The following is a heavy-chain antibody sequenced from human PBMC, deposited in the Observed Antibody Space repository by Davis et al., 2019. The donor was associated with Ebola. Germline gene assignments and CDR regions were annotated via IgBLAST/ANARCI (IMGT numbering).Heavy chain of an antibody. CDR3: ARGHNYAHEY. D-gene: IGHD4-11*01. J-gene: IGHJ4*02. Sequence: SVPVSCQASGYTFTDYNIHWMRQAPGQGLEWLGRVILKSGATNYAQKFQGRVTMTRDTSISTVYMELSSLRYDDTADYYCARGHNYAHEYWGQGTLVTVSS. CDR2: VILKSGAT. V-gene: IGHV1-2*06. CDR1: GYTFTDYN.